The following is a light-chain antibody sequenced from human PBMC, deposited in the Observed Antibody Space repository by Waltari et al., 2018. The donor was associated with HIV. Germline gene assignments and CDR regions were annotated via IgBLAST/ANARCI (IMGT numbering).Light chain of an antibody. J-gene: IGKJ2*01. CDR3: QRHQSIPYT. CDR1: QSVLYSVYNKHY. V-gene: IGKV4-1*01. CDR2: WAS. Sequence: DIVMTQSPDSLALSLGERATINCKSSQSVLYSVYNKHYLGGYGQTPGQPPELLIYWASARESGVPDRFSGSGSGTGVTLTSNSLRAEDVAVYYCQRHQSIPYTFGQGTRVGI.